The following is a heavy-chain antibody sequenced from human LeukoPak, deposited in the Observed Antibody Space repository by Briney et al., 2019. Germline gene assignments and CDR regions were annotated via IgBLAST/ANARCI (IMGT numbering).Heavy chain of an antibody. CDR2: IHYSGSS. CDR3: ARGERLGPDF. Sequence: SETLSLTCTVSGDSIIGYYWSWIRQPPGKGLEWIGYIHYSGSSNYNPSLQSRVTMSVDTSRGHFSLKLSSATAADTAVYYCARGERLGPDFWGQGTLVTVSS. J-gene: IGHJ4*02. D-gene: IGHD1-1*01. V-gene: IGHV4-59*01. CDR1: GDSIIGYY.